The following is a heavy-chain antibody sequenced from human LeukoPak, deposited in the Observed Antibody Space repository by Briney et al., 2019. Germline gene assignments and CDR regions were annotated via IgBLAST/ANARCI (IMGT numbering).Heavy chain of an antibody. Sequence: PSGTLSLTCAVSGGSISSSNWWSWVRQPPGKGLEWIGEVYHSGSTNNNPSLKSRVTIPIDKSRHQFSLKLTSVTAADTAVYYCARDPNIVSTVTLRAFDIWGQGTMVSVSS. D-gene: IGHD5/OR15-5a*01. J-gene: IGHJ3*02. V-gene: IGHV4-4*02. CDR2: VYHSGST. CDR3: ARDPNIVSTVTLRAFDI. CDR1: GGSISSSNW.